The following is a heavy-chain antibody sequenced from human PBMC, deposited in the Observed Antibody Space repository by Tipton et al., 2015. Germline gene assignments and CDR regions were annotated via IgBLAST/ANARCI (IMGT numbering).Heavy chain of an antibody. J-gene: IGHJ4*02. CDR2: IHPSDSET. CDR3: ARRLPYFEWSKAYYFDY. D-gene: IGHD3-9*01. Sequence: QLVQSGGEVKKPGESLKISCKVSGYTFSNHWIGWVRQMPGKGLEWVGIIHPSDSETKYSPSFEGLVTISADKSTSTAYLQWSSLKASDTAVYYCARRLPYFEWSKAYYFDYWGQGSPVPVSP. CDR1: GYTFSNHW. V-gene: IGHV5-51*01.